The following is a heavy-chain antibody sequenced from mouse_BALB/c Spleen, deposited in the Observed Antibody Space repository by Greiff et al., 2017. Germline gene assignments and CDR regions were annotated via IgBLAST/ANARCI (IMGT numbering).Heavy chain of an antibody. CDR3: ARLGY. Sequence: EVQLVESGGGLVQPGGSRKLSCAASGFTFSSFGMHWVRQAPEKGLEWVAYISSGSSTIYYADTVKGRFTISRDNPKNTLFLQMTSLRSEDTAMYYCARLGYWGQGTSVTVSS. CDR1: GFTFSSFG. J-gene: IGHJ4*01. V-gene: IGHV5-17*02. CDR2: ISSGSSTI.